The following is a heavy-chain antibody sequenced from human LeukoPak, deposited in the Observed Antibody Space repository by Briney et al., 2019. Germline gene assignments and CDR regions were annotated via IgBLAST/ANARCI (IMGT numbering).Heavy chain of an antibody. J-gene: IGHJ4*02. CDR3: ARDRPNNV. CDR2: VFYGGSA. Sequence: SETLSLTCIVSGDSINNPNYSCGWIRQSPAKGLEWIGAVFYGGSAYYSPSLKSRVTISLHTSKNQFSLELHSVTAADTALYYCARDRPNNVWGQGTLVTVSS. V-gene: IGHV4-39*02. CDR1: GDSINNPNYS. D-gene: IGHD1/OR15-1a*01.